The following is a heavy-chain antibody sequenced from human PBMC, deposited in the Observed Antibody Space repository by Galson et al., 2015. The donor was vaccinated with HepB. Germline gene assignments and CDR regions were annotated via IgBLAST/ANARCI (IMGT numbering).Heavy chain of an antibody. Sequence: SLRLSCAASGFTFSSYAMHWVRQAPGKGLEWVAVISYDGSNKYYADSVKGRFTISRDNSKNTLYLQMNSLRAEDTAVYYCARGHGGELFTWGQGTLVTVSS. CDR1: GFTFSSYA. CDR3: ARGHGGELFT. V-gene: IGHV3-30-3*01. D-gene: IGHD3-10*01. CDR2: ISYDGSNK. J-gene: IGHJ5*02.